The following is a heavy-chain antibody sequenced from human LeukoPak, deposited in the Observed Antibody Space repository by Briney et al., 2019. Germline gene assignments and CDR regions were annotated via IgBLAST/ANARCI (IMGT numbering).Heavy chain of an antibody. J-gene: IGHJ3*02. CDR2: ISSSSSYI. CDR3: ASLLWFGDDAFDI. V-gene: IGHV3-21*01. CDR1: GFTFSSYS. Sequence: PGGSLRLSCAASGFTFSSYSMNWVRQAPGKGLEWVSSISSSSSYIYYADSVKGRFTIPRDNAKNSLYLQMNSLRAEDTAVYYCASLLWFGDDAFDIWGQGTMVTVSS. D-gene: IGHD3-10*01.